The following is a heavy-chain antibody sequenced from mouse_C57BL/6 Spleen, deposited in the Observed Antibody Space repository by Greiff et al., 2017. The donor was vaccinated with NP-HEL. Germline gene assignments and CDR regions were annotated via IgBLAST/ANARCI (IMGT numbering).Heavy chain of an antibody. Sequence: EVQVVESGEGLVKPGGSLKLSCAASGFTFSSYAMSWVRQTPEKRLEWVAYISSGGDYIYYADTVKGRFTISRDNARNTLYLQMSSLKSEDTAMYYCTRDGYYDYFDYWGQGTTLTVSS. CDR3: TRDGYYDYFDY. CDR1: GFTFSSYA. V-gene: IGHV5-9-1*02. J-gene: IGHJ2*01. D-gene: IGHD2-3*01. CDR2: ISSGGDYI.